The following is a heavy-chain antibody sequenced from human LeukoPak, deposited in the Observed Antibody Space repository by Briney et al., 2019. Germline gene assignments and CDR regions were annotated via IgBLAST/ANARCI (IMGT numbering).Heavy chain of an antibody. CDR3: ARDVPHNWFDS. CDR1: GITFGYNW. V-gene: IGHV3-74*01. J-gene: IGHJ5*02. Sequence: QPGGSLGLSCAVSGITFGYNWMHWVRQGPGKGLVWISRINSDGGGAIYADSVKGRFIVSRDNAKNTLYLQMNSLRAEDTAVYYCARDVPHNWFDSWGQGTLVTVPS. CDR2: INSDGGGA.